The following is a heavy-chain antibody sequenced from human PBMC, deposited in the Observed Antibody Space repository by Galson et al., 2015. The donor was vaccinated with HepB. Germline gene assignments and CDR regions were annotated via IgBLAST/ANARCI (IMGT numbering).Heavy chain of an antibody. CDR2: IKSKTDGGTT. CDR3: TTSDPDILAGYYGWYFDL. D-gene: IGHD3-9*01. J-gene: IGHJ2*01. CDR1: GFTFSNAW. V-gene: IGHV3-15*07. Sequence: SLRLSCAASGFTFSNAWMNWVRQAPGKGLEWVGRIKSKTDGGTTDYAAPVKGRFTISRDDSKNTLYLQMNSLKTEDTAVYYCTTSDPDILAGYYGWYFDLWGRGTLVTVSS.